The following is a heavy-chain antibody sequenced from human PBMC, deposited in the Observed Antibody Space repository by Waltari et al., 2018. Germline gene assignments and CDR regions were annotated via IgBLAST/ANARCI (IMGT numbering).Heavy chain of an antibody. J-gene: IGHJ6*03. D-gene: IGHD2-21*01. CDR3: ARSPDQPDSLDYYMDV. CDR2: ISSNVVST. Sequence: EVQLVESGGGLVQPGGSLRLSCAASGCSFSIYAMHWVRQAPGKRLEYVSAISSNVVSTYYANSMKGRLSISRDNSKNTLYLPMGSRRAEDMAVYYCARSPDQPDSLDYYMDVWGKGTTVTVSS. CDR1: GCSFSIYA. V-gene: IGHV3-64*01.